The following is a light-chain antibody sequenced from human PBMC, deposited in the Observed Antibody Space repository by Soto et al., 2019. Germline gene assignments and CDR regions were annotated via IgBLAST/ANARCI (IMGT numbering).Light chain of an antibody. CDR1: NSNIGGNS. CDR2: DDN. Sequence: QSVLTQPPSVSAAPGQKVTISCSGSNSNIGGNSVSWYQQLPGTAPKLLIYDDNKRPSGIPDRFSGSKSGTSATLGITGFQTGDEADYYCRSWDSSLSAYVFGTGTKV. CDR3: RSWDSSLSAYV. V-gene: IGLV1-51*01. J-gene: IGLJ1*01.